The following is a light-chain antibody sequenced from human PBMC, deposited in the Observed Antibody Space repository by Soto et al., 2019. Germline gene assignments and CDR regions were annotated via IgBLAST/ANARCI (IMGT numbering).Light chain of an antibody. V-gene: IGKV1-5*03. CDR1: QTIDSW. J-gene: IGKJ1*01. CDR2: KAS. CDR3: QHYNSYSEA. Sequence: DIQMTQSPSTLSASVGDRVTITCRASQTIDSWLAWYQQRPGKPPNLLIYKASTLKSGVPSRFSGSGSGTELTLTISSLQPDDFATYYCQHYNSYSEAFGQGTKVDI.